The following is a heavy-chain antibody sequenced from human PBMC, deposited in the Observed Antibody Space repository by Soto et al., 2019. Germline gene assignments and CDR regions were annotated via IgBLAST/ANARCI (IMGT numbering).Heavy chain of an antibody. Sequence: SETMSLTCTVSGGSISSYYWSWIRQPPGKGLEWIGYIYYSGSTNYNPSLKSRVTISVDTSKNQFSLKLSSVTAADTAVYYCARRYGASFDYWGQGTLVTVSS. V-gene: IGHV4-59*01. CDR1: GGSISSYY. J-gene: IGHJ4*02. D-gene: IGHD4-17*01. CDR3: ARRYGASFDY. CDR2: IYYSGST.